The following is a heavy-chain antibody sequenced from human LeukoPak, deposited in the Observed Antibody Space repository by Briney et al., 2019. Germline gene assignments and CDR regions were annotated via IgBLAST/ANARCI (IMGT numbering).Heavy chain of an antibody. D-gene: IGHD6-13*01. J-gene: IGHJ3*02. CDR3: ARGYSSSWIDAFDI. CDR1: GFTFDDYG. CDR2: FNWNGGST. V-gene: IGHV3-20*04. Sequence: GGSLRLSCAASGFTFDDYGMSWVRQAPGKGLEWVSGFNWNGGSTGYADSVRGRFTISRDNAKNSLYLQMNSLRAEDTALYYCARGYSSSWIDAFDIWGQGTMVTVSS.